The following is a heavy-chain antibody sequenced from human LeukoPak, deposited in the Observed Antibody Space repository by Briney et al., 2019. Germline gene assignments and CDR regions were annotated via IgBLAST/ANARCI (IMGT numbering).Heavy chain of an antibody. J-gene: IGHJ6*03. D-gene: IGHD1-26*01. CDR3: ARVGRSRGALPNFYYYMDV. CDR2: IIPMFGST. Sequence: ASVNVSCKASGDIFNSYSVSWVRQPPGQGLGWMGGIIPMFGSTNYAQKFEGRVTITTDQSTTTVYMELTSLPSEDTAVYYCARVGRSRGALPNFYYYMDVWGKGTTVTVSS. CDR1: GDIFNSYS. V-gene: IGHV1-69*05.